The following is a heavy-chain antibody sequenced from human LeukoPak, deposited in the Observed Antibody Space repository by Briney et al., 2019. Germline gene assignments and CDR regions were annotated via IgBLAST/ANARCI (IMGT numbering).Heavy chain of an antibody. D-gene: IGHD3-10*01. J-gene: IGHJ4*02. CDR1: GFTFSSYA. CDR2: ISGSGGGT. Sequence: GGSLRLSCAASGFTFSSYAMSWVCQAPGKGLEWVSAISGSGGGTYYADSVKGRFTISRDNSKNTLYLQMNSLRAEDTAVYYCAKETRSFEDVIDYWGQGTLVTVSS. CDR3: AKETRSFEDVIDY. V-gene: IGHV3-23*01.